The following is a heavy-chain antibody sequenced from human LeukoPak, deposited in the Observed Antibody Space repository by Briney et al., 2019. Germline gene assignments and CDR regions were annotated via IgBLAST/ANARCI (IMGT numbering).Heavy chain of an antibody. Sequence: GGSLRLSCAASGFIFSSYAMSWVRQAPGKGLEWVSAISGSGGSTYYADSVKGRFTISRDNSKNTLYLQMNSLRAEDTAVYYCAKESLYYYDSSGYYSYYFDYWGQGTLVTVSS. J-gene: IGHJ4*02. V-gene: IGHV3-23*01. CDR1: GFIFSSYA. CDR2: ISGSGGST. CDR3: AKESLYYYDSSGYYSYYFDY. D-gene: IGHD3-22*01.